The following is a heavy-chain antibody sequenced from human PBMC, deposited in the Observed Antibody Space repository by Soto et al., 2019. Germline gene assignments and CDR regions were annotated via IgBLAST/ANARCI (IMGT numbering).Heavy chain of an antibody. CDR3: AKYIQLLPSGPAPYYYYGMDV. D-gene: IGHD5-18*01. J-gene: IGHJ6*02. V-gene: IGHV3-48*04. Sequence: PGGSLRLSCAASGFTFSTYSMNWVRQAPGKGLEWVSYISSSSSTIFYTDSVKGRFTISRDNAKNSLYLQMNSLRAEDTALYYCAKYIQLLPSGPAPYYYYGMDVWGQGTTVTVSS. CDR1: GFTFSTYS. CDR2: ISSSSSTI.